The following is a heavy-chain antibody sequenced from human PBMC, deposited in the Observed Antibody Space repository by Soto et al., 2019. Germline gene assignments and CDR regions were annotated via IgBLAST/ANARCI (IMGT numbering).Heavy chain of an antibody. CDR1: GYSFTSYW. J-gene: IGHJ5*02. V-gene: IGHV5-51*01. D-gene: IGHD3-10*01. Sequence: SGESLKISCKGSGYSFTSYWIGWVRQMPGKGLEWMGIIYPGDSDTRYSPSFQGQVTISADKSISTAYLQWSSLKASDTAMYYCARVLYYYGSGSYYRSWFDPWGQGTLVTVSS. CDR3: ARVLYYYGSGSYYRSWFDP. CDR2: IYPGDSDT.